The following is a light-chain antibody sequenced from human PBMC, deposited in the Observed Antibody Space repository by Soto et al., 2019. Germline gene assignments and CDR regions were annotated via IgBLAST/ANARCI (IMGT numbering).Light chain of an antibody. J-gene: IGKJ5*01. Sequence: EIVLTQSPATLSLSPGERATLSCRASQSVGSYLAWFQVKPGQAPRLLIYDASDRATGVPDRFSGSGSGTDFTLTIRSLEPEDIALYFCQQRGDWPPAITFGQGTRLEIK. CDR3: QQRGDWPPAIT. CDR2: DAS. V-gene: IGKV3-11*01. CDR1: QSVGSY.